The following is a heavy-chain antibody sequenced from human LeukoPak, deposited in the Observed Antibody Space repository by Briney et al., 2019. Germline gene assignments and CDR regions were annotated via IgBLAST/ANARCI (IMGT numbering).Heavy chain of an antibody. CDR2: ISGSGGST. V-gene: IGHV3-23*01. CDR1: GFTFSSYG. D-gene: IGHD6-19*01. Sequence: GGSLRLSCAASGFTFSSYGMNWVRQAPGKGLEWVSAISGSGGSTYYADSVKGRFTIFRDNSKNTLYLQMNSLRAEDTAVYYCAKDPYSSGPYNWFDPWGQGTLVTVSS. J-gene: IGHJ5*02. CDR3: AKDPYSSGPYNWFDP.